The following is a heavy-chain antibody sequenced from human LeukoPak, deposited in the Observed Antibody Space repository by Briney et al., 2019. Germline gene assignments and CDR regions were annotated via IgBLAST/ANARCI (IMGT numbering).Heavy chain of an antibody. CDR3: ARTQLDLDGFDI. CDR1: GFSFGDYY. V-gene: IGHV3-11*06. J-gene: IGHJ3*02. Sequence: VVSLRLSCKASGFSFGDYYMNWIRQAPGKGLECLSYISSGTINHSNYADSVKGRFTISRDNARNSLYLQMNSLRGEDTAVYYCARTQLDLDGFDIWGQGTTVTVSS. CDR2: ISSGTINHS. D-gene: IGHD1-1*01.